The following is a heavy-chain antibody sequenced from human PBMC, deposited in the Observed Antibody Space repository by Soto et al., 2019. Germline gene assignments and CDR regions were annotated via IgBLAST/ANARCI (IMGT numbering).Heavy chain of an antibody. D-gene: IGHD4-17*01. CDR2: IYHSGST. Sequence: SETLSLTCAVSSGSISSSNWWSWVRQPPGKGLEWIGEIYHSGSTNYNPSLKSRVTISVDKSKNQFSLKLSSVTAADTAVYYCARVPMTTVTTYFDYWGQGTLVTVSS. J-gene: IGHJ4*02. V-gene: IGHV4-4*02. CDR1: SGSISSSNW. CDR3: ARVPMTTVTTYFDY.